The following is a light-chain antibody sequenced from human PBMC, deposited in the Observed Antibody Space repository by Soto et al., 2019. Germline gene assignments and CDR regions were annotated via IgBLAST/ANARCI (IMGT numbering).Light chain of an antibody. V-gene: IGLV2-14*01. J-gene: IGLJ2*01. CDR1: SSDVGGYNY. CDR3: SSYTSSSHSV. Sequence: QSALTHPASVSGSPGQSITISCTGTSSDVGGYNYVSWYQQHPGKAPKLMIYDVSNRPSGVSNRFSGSKSGNTASLTISGLQAEDEADYYCSSYTSSSHSVFGGGTKLTVL. CDR2: DVS.